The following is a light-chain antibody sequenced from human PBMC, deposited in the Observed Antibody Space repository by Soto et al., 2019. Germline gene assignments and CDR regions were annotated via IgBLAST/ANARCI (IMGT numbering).Light chain of an antibody. CDR2: GAS. J-gene: IGKJ5*01. Sequence: DIQMTQSPSTLSASVGDRVTITFRASQSISSWLAWYQQKPGQAPRLLIYGASSRATGIPDRFSGSGSGTDFTLTISSLQPEDFAVFYCQQYGSSITFGQGTRLEIK. CDR1: QSISSW. V-gene: IGKV1-5*01. CDR3: QQYGSSIT.